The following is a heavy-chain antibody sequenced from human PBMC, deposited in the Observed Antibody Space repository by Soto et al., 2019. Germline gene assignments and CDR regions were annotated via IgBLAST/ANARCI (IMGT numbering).Heavy chain of an antibody. CDR3: ARATYYYGSGSQSNYYYYGMDV. CDR2: IIPIFGTA. CDR1: GGTFSSYA. D-gene: IGHD3-10*01. J-gene: IGHJ6*02. Sequence: ASVKVSCKASGGTFSSYAISWVRQAPGQGLEWMGGIIPIFGTANYAQKFQGRVTITADESTSTAYMELSSLRSEDTAVYYCARATYYYGSGSQSNYYYYGMDVWGQGTTVTVS. V-gene: IGHV1-69*13.